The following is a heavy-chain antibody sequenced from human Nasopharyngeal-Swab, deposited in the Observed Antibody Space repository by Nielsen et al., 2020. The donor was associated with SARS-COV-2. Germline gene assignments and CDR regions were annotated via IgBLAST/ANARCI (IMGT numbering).Heavy chain of an antibody. CDR1: GGSFSGYY. D-gene: IGHD3-9*01. J-gene: IGHJ4*02. CDR2: INHSGST. Sequence: SETLSLTCAVYGGSFSGYYWSWIRQPPGKGPEWIGEINHSGSTNYNPSLKSRVTISVDRSKNQFSLKLSSVTAADTAVYYCARRNKNILTGFDYWGQGTLVTVSS. V-gene: IGHV4-34*01. CDR3: ARRNKNILTGFDY.